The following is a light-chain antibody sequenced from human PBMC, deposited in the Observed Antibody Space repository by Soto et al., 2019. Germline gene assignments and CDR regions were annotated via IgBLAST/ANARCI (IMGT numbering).Light chain of an antibody. Sequence: EIVLTQSPATLSLFPGERATLSCRASQSLSSSLAWYQQKPGQAPRLLIFGASTRAAGIPARLSGSGSGTEFTLTISSLQSEDFAVYYCQQYSNWPLTFGGGTKVDIK. J-gene: IGKJ4*01. V-gene: IGKV3-15*01. CDR3: QQYSNWPLT. CDR2: GAS. CDR1: QSLSSS.